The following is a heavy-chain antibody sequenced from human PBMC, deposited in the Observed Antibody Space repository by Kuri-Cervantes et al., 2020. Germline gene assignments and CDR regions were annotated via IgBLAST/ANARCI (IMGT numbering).Heavy chain of an antibody. Sequence: GESLKISCAASGFTFSSYSMNWVRQAPGRGLEWVSSISSSSSYIYYADSVKGRFTISRDNAKNSLYLQMNSLRAEDTAVYYCARVGYYDSSGYYFVTVVSPFDYWGQGTLGTVSS. J-gene: IGHJ4*02. D-gene: IGHD3-22*01. V-gene: IGHV3-21*01. CDR1: GFTFSSYS. CDR2: ISSSSSYI. CDR3: ARVGYYDSSGYYFVTVVSPFDY.